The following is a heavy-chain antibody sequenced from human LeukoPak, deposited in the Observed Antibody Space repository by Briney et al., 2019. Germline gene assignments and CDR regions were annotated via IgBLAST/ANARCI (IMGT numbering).Heavy chain of an antibody. D-gene: IGHD1-26*01. Sequence: SETLSLTCAVYGGSFSGYYWTWIRQPPGKGLEWIGEINHSGNTNYNPSLKSRVTISVDTSKNQFSLKLSSVTAADTAVYYCARLVRSGSYFGARLRINWFDPWGQGTLVTVSS. V-gene: IGHV4-34*01. CDR2: INHSGNT. J-gene: IGHJ5*02. CDR3: ARLVRSGSYFGARLRINWFDP. CDR1: GGSFSGYY.